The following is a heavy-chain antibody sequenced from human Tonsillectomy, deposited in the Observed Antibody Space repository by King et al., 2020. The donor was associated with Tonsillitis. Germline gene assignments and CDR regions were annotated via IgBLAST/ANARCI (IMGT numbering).Heavy chain of an antibody. V-gene: IGHV3-23*04. Sequence: VQLVESGGGLIQPGGSLRLSCAASGFTFSSYAMSWVRQAPGKGLEWVSGISGSGSDTFYADSVKGRFAISRDNSKNTLYLKMNSLRSEDTAIYYCAKDRDFWSPDGMDVWGQGTMVTVSS. CDR1: GFTFSSYA. CDR2: ISGSGSDT. CDR3: AKDRDFWSPDGMDV. D-gene: IGHD3-3*01. J-gene: IGHJ6*02.